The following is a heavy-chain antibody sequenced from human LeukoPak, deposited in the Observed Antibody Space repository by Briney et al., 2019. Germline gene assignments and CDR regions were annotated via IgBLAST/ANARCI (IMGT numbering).Heavy chain of an antibody. Sequence: ASVKVSCKVSGYTLTELSMHWVRQAPGKGLEWMGGFDPEDGETIYAQKFQGRVTMTEDTSTDTAYMELSSLRSEDTAVYYCATAPYGDYRVPFDHWGQGTLVTVSS. J-gene: IGHJ4*02. D-gene: IGHD4-17*01. CDR2: FDPEDGET. CDR3: ATAPYGDYRVPFDH. CDR1: GYTLTELS. V-gene: IGHV1-24*01.